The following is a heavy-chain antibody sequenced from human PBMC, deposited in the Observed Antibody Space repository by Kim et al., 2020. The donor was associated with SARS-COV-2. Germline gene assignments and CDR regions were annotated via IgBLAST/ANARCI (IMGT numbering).Heavy chain of an antibody. J-gene: IGHJ5*02. CDR1: GFTFSSYG. CDR3: ARDGAS. V-gene: IGHV3-7*01. D-gene: IGHD3-10*01. Sequence: GGSLRLSCAASGFTFSSYGMNWVRQAPGKGLEWVANIKEDGSKIYYADSVRGRFTISRDNAESSLYLQMNSLRAEDTAMYYCARDGASWSQGTRVTVSS. CDR2: IKEDGSKI.